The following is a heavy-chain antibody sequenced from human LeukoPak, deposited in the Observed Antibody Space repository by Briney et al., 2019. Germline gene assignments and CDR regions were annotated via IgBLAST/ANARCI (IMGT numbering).Heavy chain of an antibody. D-gene: IGHD6-19*01. V-gene: IGHV4-4*07. CDR2: ISSSGST. CDR3: AREEVSGALAGTDWFDH. CDR1: GGSINSFY. J-gene: IGHJ5*02. Sequence: SPSETLSLTCTVSGGSINSFYWSWTRQPAGKGLEWIGRISSSGSTNYNPSLKSRVTMSVDTSENQFSLKLSSVTAADTAVYYCAREEVSGALAGTDWFDHWGQGIQVNVSS.